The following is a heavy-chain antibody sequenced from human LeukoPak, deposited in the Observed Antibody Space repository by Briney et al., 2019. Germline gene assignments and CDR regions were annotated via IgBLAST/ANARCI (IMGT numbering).Heavy chain of an antibody. D-gene: IGHD2-2*02. CDR1: GFTFSTYA. CDR2: ISYDGSNK. Sequence: GGSLRLSCAASGFTFSTYAMHWVRQAPGKGLEWVAVISYDGSNKYYADSVKGRFTISRDNSKNTLYLQMNSLRAEDTAVYYCARGGTNIVVVPAAIRYFQHWGQGTLVTVSS. J-gene: IGHJ1*01. CDR3: ARGGTNIVVVPAAIRYFQH. V-gene: IGHV3-30-3*01.